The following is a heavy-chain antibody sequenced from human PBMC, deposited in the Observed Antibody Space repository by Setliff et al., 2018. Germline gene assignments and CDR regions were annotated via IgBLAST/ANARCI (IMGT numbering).Heavy chain of an antibody. D-gene: IGHD2-8*02. J-gene: IGHJ4*02. Sequence: SETLSLTCAVYGGSFGTYYWIWIRQPPGKGLEWIGEIYHSGSTYYNPSLKSRVTISVDTSKNQFSLKLSSVTAADTALYYCTVYNTGSSKDHYWGQGTPVTVSS. CDR3: TVYNTGSSKDHY. CDR1: GGSFGTYY. CDR2: IYHSGST. V-gene: IGHV4-34*01.